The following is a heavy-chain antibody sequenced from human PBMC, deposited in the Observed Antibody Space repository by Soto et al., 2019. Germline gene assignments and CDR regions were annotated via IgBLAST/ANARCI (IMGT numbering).Heavy chain of an antibody. Sequence: GGSLRLSCAASGFTFSSYAMSWVRQAPGKGLEWVSAISGSGGSTYYADSVKGRFTISRDNSKNTLYLQMNSLRAEDTAVYYCAKDIGGSDPLGNYYYYGMDVWGQGTTVTVSS. J-gene: IGHJ6*02. CDR1: GFTFSSYA. CDR3: AKDIGGSDPLGNYYYYGMDV. V-gene: IGHV3-23*01. CDR2: ISGSGGST. D-gene: IGHD1-26*01.